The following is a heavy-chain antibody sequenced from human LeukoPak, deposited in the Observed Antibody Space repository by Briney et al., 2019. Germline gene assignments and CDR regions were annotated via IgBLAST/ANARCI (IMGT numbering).Heavy chain of an antibody. Sequence: PGGSLRLSCAASGFTFNTYAMSWVRQAPGKGLEWVSTISASGGSTYYADSVKGRFSISRDNSKNTVYLQVDSLRPEDTAVYYCAKRRYGDNGDFDTWGQGTLVIVST. D-gene: IGHD4-17*01. CDR2: ISASGGST. J-gene: IGHJ4*02. CDR1: GFTFNTYA. CDR3: AKRRYGDNGDFDT. V-gene: IGHV3-23*01.